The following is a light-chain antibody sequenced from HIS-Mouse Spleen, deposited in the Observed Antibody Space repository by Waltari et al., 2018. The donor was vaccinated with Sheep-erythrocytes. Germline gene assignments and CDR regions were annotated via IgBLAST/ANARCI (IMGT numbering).Light chain of an antibody. Sequence: QSALTQPPSASGSPGQSVTIPCTGTSSDVGGYNYFPWYQQHPGKAPKLMIYDVSKRPSGVPDRFSGSKSGNTASLTISGLQAEDEADYYCCSYAGSYNHVFATGTKVTVL. CDR2: DVS. V-gene: IGLV2-8*01. J-gene: IGLJ1*01. CDR3: CSYAGSYNHV. CDR1: SSDVGGYNY.